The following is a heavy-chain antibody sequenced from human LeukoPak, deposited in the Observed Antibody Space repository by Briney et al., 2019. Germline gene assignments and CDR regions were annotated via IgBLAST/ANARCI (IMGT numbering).Heavy chain of an antibody. CDR3: ARDVPHNYCSSTSCYSDAFDI. CDR1: GFTVSSNY. V-gene: IGHV3-66*02. J-gene: IGHJ3*02. CDR2: IYSGGST. Sequence: PGGSLRLSCAASGFTVSSNYMSWVRQAPGEGLERVSVIYSGGSTYYADSVNGRFTISRDNSKNTLYLQMHSLRAEDTAVYYCARDVPHNYCSSTSCYSDAFDIWGQGTMVTVSS. D-gene: IGHD2-2*01.